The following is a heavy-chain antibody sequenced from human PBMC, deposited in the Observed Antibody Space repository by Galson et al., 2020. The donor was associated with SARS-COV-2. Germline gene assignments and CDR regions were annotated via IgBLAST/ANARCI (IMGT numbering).Heavy chain of an antibody. J-gene: IGHJ6*02. D-gene: IGHD3-10*01. CDR3: TRGPMVRGRKSSYCYGMDV. CDR2: IRSKAYGGTT. CDR1: GFTFGDYA. V-gene: IGHV3-49*03. Sequence: GGSLRLSCTASGFTFGDYAMSWFRQAPGKGLEWVGCIRSKAYGGTTEYAASVKGRFTISRDDSKSIAYLQMNSLKTEDTAVYYCTRGPMVRGRKSSYCYGMDVWGQGTTVTVSS.